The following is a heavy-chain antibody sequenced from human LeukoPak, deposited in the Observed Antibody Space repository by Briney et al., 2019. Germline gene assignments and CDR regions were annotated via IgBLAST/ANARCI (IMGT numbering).Heavy chain of an antibody. CDR1: GYTFTNYD. CDR3: ARGPRYCSGGSCYSGTLRG. CDR2: MNPNSGNT. D-gene: IGHD2-15*01. Sequence: ASVKVSCKASGYTFTNYDLNWVRQATGQGLEWMGWMNPNSGNTGYAQKFQGRVTMTRNTSISTAYMQLSSLTFEDTAVYYCARGPRYCSGGSCYSGTLRGWGQGTLVTVSS. J-gene: IGHJ4*02. V-gene: IGHV1-8*01.